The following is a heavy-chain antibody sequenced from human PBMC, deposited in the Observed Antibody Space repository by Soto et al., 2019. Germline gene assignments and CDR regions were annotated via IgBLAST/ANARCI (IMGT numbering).Heavy chain of an antibody. V-gene: IGHV4-30-4*01. Sequence: QVQLQESGPGLVKPSQTLSLTCTVSGGCINSDDSYWSSLRQPPGRGPEWIGNIYDSGATYYNPSLKSRVTVSVATSKNHFSLKLNLVTAADTPVYYCARDRESEIVAMLASNGMDVWGQGTTVIVSS. CDR3: ARDRESEIVAMLASNGMDV. D-gene: IGHD5-12*01. CDR1: GGCINSDDSY. J-gene: IGHJ6*02. CDR2: IYDSGAT.